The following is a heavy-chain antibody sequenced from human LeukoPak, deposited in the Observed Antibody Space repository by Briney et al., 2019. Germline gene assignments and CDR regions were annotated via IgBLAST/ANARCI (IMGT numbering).Heavy chain of an antibody. Sequence: APVKVSCKASGYTFTGYYMHWVRQAPGQGLEWMGWINPNSGGTNYAQKFQGRVTMTRDTSISTAYMELSRLRSDDTAVYYCAREPMITFGARRYFDYWGQGTLVTVSS. V-gene: IGHV1-2*02. D-gene: IGHD3-16*01. CDR3: AREPMITFGARRYFDY. CDR2: INPNSGGT. J-gene: IGHJ4*02. CDR1: GYTFTGYY.